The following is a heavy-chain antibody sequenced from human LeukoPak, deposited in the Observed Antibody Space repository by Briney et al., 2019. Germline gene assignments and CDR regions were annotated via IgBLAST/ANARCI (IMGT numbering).Heavy chain of an antibody. CDR2: INSDGSST. CDR1: GFTFSNYN. V-gene: IGHV3-74*01. D-gene: IGHD4-17*01. CDR3: ARDKGIDGDYDSGSFDY. Sequence: PGGSLRLSCAASGFTFSNYNINWVRQAPGKGLVWVSRINSDGSSTSYADSVKGRFTISRDNAKNTLYLQMNSLRAEDTAVYYCARDKGIDGDYDSGSFDYWGQGTLVTVSS. J-gene: IGHJ4*02.